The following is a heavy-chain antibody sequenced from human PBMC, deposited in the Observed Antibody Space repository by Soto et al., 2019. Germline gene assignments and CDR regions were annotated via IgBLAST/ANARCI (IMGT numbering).Heavy chain of an antibody. CDR3: AHRHYYGAGNVGLDV. CDR1: GFSLTDTGVG. J-gene: IGHJ6*02. V-gene: IGHV2-5*02. D-gene: IGHD3-10*01. Sequence: QITLKESGPTLVKPTQTLTLTCTFSGFSLTDTGVGVGWIRQPPGKALEWLALIYGVDDRRYSPSQQSRLTITADTSKNQVVRTMTDVDRDDTATYYCAHRHYYGAGNVGLDVWGQGTKVTVSS. CDR2: IYGVDDR.